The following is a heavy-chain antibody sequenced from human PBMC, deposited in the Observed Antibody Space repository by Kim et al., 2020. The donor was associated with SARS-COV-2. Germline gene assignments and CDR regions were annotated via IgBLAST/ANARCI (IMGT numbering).Heavy chain of an antibody. J-gene: IGHJ3*02. V-gene: IGHV4-30-2*01. CDR2: TRTA. CDR3: ARSVGAFDI. D-gene: IGHD2-15*01. Sequence: TRTAYYNPPLKDRVTISVDRSKNQFSLMLSSVPAADTAVYYCARSVGAFDIWGQGKMVTVSS.